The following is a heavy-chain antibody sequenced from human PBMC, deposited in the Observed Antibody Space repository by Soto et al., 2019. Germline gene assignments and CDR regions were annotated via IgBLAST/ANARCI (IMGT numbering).Heavy chain of an antibody. CDR1: GGSVNGYY. Sequence: QVHLQQWGAGLLKPSETLSLTCAVYGGSVNGYYWNWIRQPPGKGLEWIGEINHTGGTHYNPSLKSRVTMSVNTSKNQFTLRLSSVTAADTAIYYCATRITAFGLLIPPFDPWGQGTQVTVSS. V-gene: IGHV4-34*02. CDR3: ATRITAFGLLIPPFDP. CDR2: INHTGGT. D-gene: IGHD3-3*01. J-gene: IGHJ5*02.